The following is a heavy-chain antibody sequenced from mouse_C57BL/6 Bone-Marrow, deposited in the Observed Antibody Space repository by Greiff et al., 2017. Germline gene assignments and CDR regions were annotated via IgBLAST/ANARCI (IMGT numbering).Heavy chain of an antibody. CDR3: ANYGSSYKNFDY. V-gene: IGHV1-81*01. D-gene: IGHD1-1*01. J-gene: IGHJ2*01. CDR2: IYPRSGNT. CDR1: GYTFTSYG. Sequence: QVQLQQSGAELARPGASVKLSCKASGYTFTSYGISWVKQRTGQGLEWIGEIYPRSGNTYYNEKLKGKATMTVDKSSSTAYMELRSLTSEDSAVYFCANYGSSYKNFDYWGQGTTLTVSS.